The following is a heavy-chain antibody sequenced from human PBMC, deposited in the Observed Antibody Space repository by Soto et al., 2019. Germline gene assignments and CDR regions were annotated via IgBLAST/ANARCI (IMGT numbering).Heavy chain of an antibody. CDR2: IIPIFGTA. J-gene: IGHJ6*02. Sequence: QVQLVQSGAEVTKPGSSVKVSCKASGGTFSSYAFSWVRQAPGQGPEWMGGIIPIFGTANYAQKFQGRVTVTADEATSTAYMELSSLRAEDAAVYYGARGYSSGGWVSCDGMDVWGQGTTVTVSS. D-gene: IGHD2-15*01. V-gene: IGHV1-69*01. CDR1: GGTFSSYA. CDR3: ARGYSSGGWVSCDGMDV.